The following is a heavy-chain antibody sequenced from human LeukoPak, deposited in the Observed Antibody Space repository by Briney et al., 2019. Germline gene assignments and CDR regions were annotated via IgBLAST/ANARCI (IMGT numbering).Heavy chain of an antibody. D-gene: IGHD5-12*01. J-gene: IGHJ4*02. CDR2: ISYDGSNE. CDR3: AKGATFGYYSGYDCCDY. V-gene: IGHV3-30*18. CDR1: GFTFSSYG. Sequence: GGSLRLSCAASGFTFSSYGMHWVRQAPGTGLEWVAVISYDGSNEYYADSVKGRFTVSRDNSKNTLYLQMNSLRAEDTALYYCAKGATFGYYSGYDCCDYWGQGTLVTVSS.